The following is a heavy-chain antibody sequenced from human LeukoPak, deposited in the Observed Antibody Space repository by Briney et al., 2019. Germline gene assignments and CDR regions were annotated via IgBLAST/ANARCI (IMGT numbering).Heavy chain of an antibody. D-gene: IGHD2-8*01. V-gene: IGHV1-18*01. CDR3: ARDLVHHRLLATNYNWFDP. CDR1: GYIFTSYG. J-gene: IGHJ5*02. CDR2: INTYNGNT. Sequence: VKVSCKASGYIFTSYGISWVRQAPGQGLEWMGWINTYNGNTKYAQKVQGRVTMTTDTSTSTAYMEVRSLRSDDTALYHCARDLVHHRLLATNYNWFDPWGQGTLVTVSS.